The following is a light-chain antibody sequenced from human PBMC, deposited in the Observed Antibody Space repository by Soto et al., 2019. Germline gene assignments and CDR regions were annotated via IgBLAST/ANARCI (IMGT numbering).Light chain of an antibody. CDR1: SGHKKYA. J-gene: IGLJ3*02. CDR3: QTWGTGFRV. V-gene: IGLV4-69*01. Sequence: QAVVTQSPSASASLGASVKLTCTLSSGHKKYAIAWHQQQPQKGPRYLMNVNSDGSHSKGDGIPDRFSGSSSGTERYLIISGLQSEDEADYYCQTWGTGFRVFGGGTKLTVL. CDR2: VNSDGSH.